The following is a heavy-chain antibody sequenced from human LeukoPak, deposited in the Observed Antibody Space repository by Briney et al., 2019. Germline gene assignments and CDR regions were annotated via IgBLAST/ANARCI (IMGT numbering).Heavy chain of an antibody. CDR1: GGSISSSSYY. CDR2: IYYSGST. D-gene: IGHD2-21*01. CDR3: ARVYCGGDCYSGYYFDY. Sequence: ASETLSLTCTVSGGSISSSSYYWGWIRQPPGKGLEWIGSIYYSGSTYYNPSLKSRVTISVDTSKNQFSLKLSSVTAADTAVYYCARVYCGGDCYSGYYFDYWGQGTLVTVSS. J-gene: IGHJ4*02. V-gene: IGHV4-39*01.